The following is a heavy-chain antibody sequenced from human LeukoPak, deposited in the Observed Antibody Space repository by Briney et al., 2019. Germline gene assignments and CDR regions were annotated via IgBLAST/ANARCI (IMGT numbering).Heavy chain of an antibody. V-gene: IGHV1-46*01. CDR2: AIPDGGST. J-gene: IGHJ4*02. D-gene: IGHD4-23*01. CDR1: GGTLTNYY. CDR3: ATESAGNSLLDF. Sequence: ASVKVSCKPSGGTLTNYYIHWVRQAPGQGLEWMGLAIPDGGSTTYAQKFQGRVTMTRDTSTGTVYMELSRLRPEDTAVYYCATESAGNSLLDFWGQGTLVTVSS.